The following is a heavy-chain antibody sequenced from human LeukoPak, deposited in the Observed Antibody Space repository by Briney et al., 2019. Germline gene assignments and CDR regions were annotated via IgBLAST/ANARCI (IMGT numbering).Heavy chain of an antibody. CDR2: IYSGGST. CDR3: ARVKGGSSWYTAYYMDV. CDR1: GFTVSSNY. Sequence: GGSLRLSCAASGFTVSSNYMSWVRQAPGKGLEWVSVIYSGGSTYYADSVKGRFTISRDNPKNTLYLQMNSLRAEDTAVYYCARVKGGSSWYTAYYMDVWGKGTTVTVSS. J-gene: IGHJ6*03. V-gene: IGHV3-53*01. D-gene: IGHD6-13*01.